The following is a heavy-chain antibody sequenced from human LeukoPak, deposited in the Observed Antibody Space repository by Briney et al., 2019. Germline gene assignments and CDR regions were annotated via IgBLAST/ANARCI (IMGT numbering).Heavy chain of an antibody. CDR2: FDPEDGET. Sequence: ASVKVSCKVSGYTLTELSMHWMRQAPGKGLEWMGGFDPEDGETNYAQKFQGRVTMTEDTSTDTAYMELSSLRSEDTAVYYCATDLSRTSLYCSGGSCYPRFIDYWGQGTLVTVSS. CDR3: ATDLSRTSLYCSGGSCYPRFIDY. CDR1: GYTLTELS. J-gene: IGHJ4*02. V-gene: IGHV1-24*01. D-gene: IGHD2-15*01.